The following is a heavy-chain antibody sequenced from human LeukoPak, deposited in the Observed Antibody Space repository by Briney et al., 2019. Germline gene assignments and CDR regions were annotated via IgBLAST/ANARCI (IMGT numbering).Heavy chain of an antibody. CDR1: GYTFTSYG. V-gene: IGHV1-18*01. D-gene: IGHD3-22*01. Sequence: ASVKVSCKASGYTFTSYGISWVRQAPGQGLEWMGWISAYNGNTNYAQKLQGRVTMTTDTSTSTAYMELRSLGSDDTAVYYYARPRREYYYDSSGYFNWFDPWGQGTLVTVSS. CDR2: ISAYNGNT. J-gene: IGHJ5*02. CDR3: ARPRREYYYDSSGYFNWFDP.